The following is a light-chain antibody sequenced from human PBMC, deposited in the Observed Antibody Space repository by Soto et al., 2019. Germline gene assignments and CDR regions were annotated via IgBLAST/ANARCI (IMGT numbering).Light chain of an antibody. Sequence: DIQMTQSPSSLSASVGDRVTITCRASQRITSYLNWYQQKPGKAPKLLIYSASRLQSGVPSRFSGSGSGTAFTLTISSLQPEDFATYSCQQSYSAPPTFGQGTKVELK. J-gene: IGKJ1*01. CDR1: QRITSY. CDR3: QQSYSAPPT. CDR2: SAS. V-gene: IGKV1-39*01.